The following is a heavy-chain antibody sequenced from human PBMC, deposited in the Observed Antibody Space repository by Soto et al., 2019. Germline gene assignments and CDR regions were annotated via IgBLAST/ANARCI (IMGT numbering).Heavy chain of an antibody. CDR2: ISGSGGST. Sequence: GGSLRLSCAASGFTFSSYAMSWVRQAPGKGLEWVSAISGSGGSTYSADSVKGRFTISRDNSQNTLYLQMNSLRAEDTAVYYCAKYVYCSSTSCYSRNFDYWGQGTLVTVSS. J-gene: IGHJ4*02. CDR3: AKYVYCSSTSCYSRNFDY. CDR1: GFTFSSYA. V-gene: IGHV3-23*01. D-gene: IGHD2-2*02.